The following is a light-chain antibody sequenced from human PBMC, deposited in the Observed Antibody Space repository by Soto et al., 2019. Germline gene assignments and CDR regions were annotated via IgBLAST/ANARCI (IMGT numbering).Light chain of an antibody. CDR2: GAS. CDR1: QSVSSN. V-gene: IGKV3-15*01. J-gene: IGKJ1*01. CDR3: QQYNNWGT. Sequence: EIVMTQSPATLSVSPGERATLACRASQSVSSNLAWYPQKPGQAPRLLIYGASTLATGIPARFSGSGSGTEFTLTISSLQSEDFAVYYCQQYNNWGTFGQGTKVEIK.